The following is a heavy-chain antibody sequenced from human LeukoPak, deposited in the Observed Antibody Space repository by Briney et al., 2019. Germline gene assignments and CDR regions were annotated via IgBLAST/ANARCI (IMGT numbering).Heavy chain of an antibody. Sequence: ASVKVSCKASGYTFTSYDINWVRQATGQGLEWMGWISTNTGSPTYAQGFTGRFVFSLDTSVGTTYLQINSLKTEDTAVYYCARGGYSRGQGSPFDYWGQGTLVTVSS. D-gene: IGHD3-22*01. CDR3: ARGGYSRGQGSPFDY. V-gene: IGHV7-4-1*02. CDR2: ISTNTGSP. J-gene: IGHJ4*02. CDR1: GYTFTSYD.